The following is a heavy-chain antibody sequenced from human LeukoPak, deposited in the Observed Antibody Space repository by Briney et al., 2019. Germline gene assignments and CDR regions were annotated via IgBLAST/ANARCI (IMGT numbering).Heavy chain of an antibody. CDR1: GFTFSDYY. Sequence: PGGSLRLSCAASGFTFSDYYMSWIRQAPGKGLEWVSYISSSGSAIYYADSVKGRFTISRDNAKNSLYLQMNSLRAEDTAVYYCAGSRGWYNWFDPWGQGTLVTVSS. D-gene: IGHD6-13*01. CDR2: ISSSGSAI. J-gene: IGHJ5*02. CDR3: AGSRGWYNWFDP. V-gene: IGHV3-11*01.